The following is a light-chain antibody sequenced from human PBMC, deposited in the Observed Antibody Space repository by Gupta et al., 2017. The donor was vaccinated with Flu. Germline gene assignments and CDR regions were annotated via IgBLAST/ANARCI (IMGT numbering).Light chain of an antibody. V-gene: IGKV4-1*01. CDR3: QQYYSTPYT. CDR2: WAS. Sequence: DIVMTSFSDLLAVSQGERANTNCKSSQSVLYSSNNKNYLAWYQQKPGQPPKLLIYWASTRESGVPDRFSGSGSGTDFTLTISSLQAEDVAVYYCQQYYSTPYTFGQGTKLEIK. CDR1: QSVLYSSNNKNY. J-gene: IGKJ2*01.